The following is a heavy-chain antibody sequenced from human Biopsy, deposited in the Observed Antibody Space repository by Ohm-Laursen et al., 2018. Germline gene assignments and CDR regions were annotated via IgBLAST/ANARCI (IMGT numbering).Heavy chain of an antibody. V-gene: IGHV3-23*01. Sequence: GSLRLPCTASGFTFSSYGMSWVRQAPGKGLEWVSVLSGSGGTTYYADSVKGRFTISRDNSKNTLYLQMNSLTAEDTAVYYCAKTFHGSSFLYDYWGQGTLVTVSS. CDR3: AKTFHGSSFLYDY. J-gene: IGHJ4*02. CDR1: GFTFSSYG. D-gene: IGHD2-15*01. CDR2: LSGSGGTT.